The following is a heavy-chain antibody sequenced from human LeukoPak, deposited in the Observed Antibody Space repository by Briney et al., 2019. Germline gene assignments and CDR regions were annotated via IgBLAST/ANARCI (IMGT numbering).Heavy chain of an antibody. CDR3: ARDRSGWYYFDY. Sequence: GGSLRLSCAASGFTFSSYEMNWVRQAPGKGLEWGSYISSSGSTIDYADSVKGRFTISRDNAKNSLYLQMNSLRAEDTAVYYCARDRSGWYYFDYWGQGTLVTVSS. D-gene: IGHD6-19*01. CDR1: GFTFSSYE. J-gene: IGHJ4*02. V-gene: IGHV3-48*03. CDR2: ISSSGSTI.